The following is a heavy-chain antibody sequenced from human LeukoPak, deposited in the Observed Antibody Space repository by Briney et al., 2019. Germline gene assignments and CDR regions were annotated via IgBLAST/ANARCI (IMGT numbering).Heavy chain of an antibody. CDR1: GGSISSSSYY. CDR3: ARLGPEPFYGGNSGGFLVDY. CDR2: IYYSGST. V-gene: IGHV4-39*01. Sequence: PSETLSLTCTVSGGSISSSSYYWGWIRQPPGKGLEWIGSIYYSGSTYYNPSLKSRVTISVDTSKNQFSLKLSSVTAADTAVYYCARLGPEPFYGGNSGGFLVDYWGQGTLVTVSS. D-gene: IGHD4-23*01. J-gene: IGHJ4*02.